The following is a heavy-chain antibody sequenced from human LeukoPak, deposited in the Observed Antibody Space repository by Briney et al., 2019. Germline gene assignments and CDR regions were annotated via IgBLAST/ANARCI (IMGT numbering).Heavy chain of an antibody. J-gene: IGHJ5*02. CDR3: ARAYCTNDVCYTAWFDP. Sequence: ASVKVSCKASGYTFTSYDINWVRQATGQGLEWMGWMNPNSGNTGYAQKFQGRVTMTRNTSISTAYMELSSLRSEDTAVYYRARAYCTNDVCYTAWFDPWGQGTLVTVSS. D-gene: IGHD2-8*01. V-gene: IGHV1-8*01. CDR1: GYTFTSYD. CDR2: MNPNSGNT.